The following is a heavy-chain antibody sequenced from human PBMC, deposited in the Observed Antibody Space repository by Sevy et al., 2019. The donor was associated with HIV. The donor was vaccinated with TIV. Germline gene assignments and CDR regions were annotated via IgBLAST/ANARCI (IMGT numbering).Heavy chain of an antibody. CDR1: GFTFSDYY. Sequence: GGSLRLSCAASGFTFSDYYMSWIRQAPGKGLEWVSYISSSGSTIYYADSVKGRFTISRDNAKNSLYLQMNSLRAEDTAVYYCARARYYYDSSGYYYGYFNYYYGMDVWGQGTTVTVSS. CDR2: ISSSGSTI. CDR3: ARARYYYDSSGYYYGYFNYYYGMDV. J-gene: IGHJ6*02. D-gene: IGHD3-22*01. V-gene: IGHV3-11*01.